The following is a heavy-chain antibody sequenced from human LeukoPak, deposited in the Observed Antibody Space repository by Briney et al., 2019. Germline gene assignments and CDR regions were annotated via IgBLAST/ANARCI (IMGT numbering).Heavy chain of an antibody. D-gene: IGHD2-15*01. CDR3: AREYCSGGSCYNDAFDI. V-gene: IGHV3-23*01. J-gene: IGHJ3*02. CDR1: GFTFSSYG. Sequence: GGSLRLSCAASGFTFSSYGMSWVRQAPGKGLEWVSGISGSGSDGSTYYAYSVKGRFTISRDNSKNTLYLQMNSLRAEDTAVYYCAREYCSGGSCYNDAFDIWGQGTMVTVSS. CDR2: ISGSGSDGST.